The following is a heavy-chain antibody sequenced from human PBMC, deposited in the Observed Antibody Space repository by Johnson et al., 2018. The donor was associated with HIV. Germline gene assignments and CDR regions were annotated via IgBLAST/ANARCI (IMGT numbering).Heavy chain of an antibody. CDR1: GFTFSSYG. J-gene: IGHJ3*02. CDR3: VIGLGYVVYSGNSNALDI. D-gene: IGHD4-23*01. V-gene: IGHV3-74*02. CDR2: INSDGSST. Sequence: VQLVESGGDLEQPGRSLRLSCAASGFTFSSYGMHWVRQAPGKGLVWVSRINSDGSSTTYADSVKGRFTISRDNAKNTLFLQMNSLRAEDTAVYYCVIGLGYVVYSGNSNALDIWGQGTMVTVSS.